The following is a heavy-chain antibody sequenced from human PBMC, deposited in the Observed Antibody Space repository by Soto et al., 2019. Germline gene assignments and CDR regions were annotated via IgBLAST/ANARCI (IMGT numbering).Heavy chain of an antibody. D-gene: IGHD2-15*01. V-gene: IGHV3-33*01. CDR3: ASWVGVVVAAIPYYGMDV. CDR2: IWYDGSNK. CDR1: GFTFSSYG. Sequence: GGSLRLSCAASGFTFSSYGMHWVRQAPGKGLEWVAVIWYDGSNKYYADSVKGRFTISRDNSKNTLYLQMNSLRAEDTAVYYCASWVGVVVAAIPYYGMDVWGQGTTVTVSS. J-gene: IGHJ6*02.